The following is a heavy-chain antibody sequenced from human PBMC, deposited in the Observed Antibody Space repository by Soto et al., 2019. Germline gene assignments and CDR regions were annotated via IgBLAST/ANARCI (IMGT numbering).Heavy chain of an antibody. CDR1: GGTFRTFG. J-gene: IGHJ4*02. CDR2: IIPFFGTA. CDR3: ARTAPMDAGDKYYYDF. D-gene: IGHD3-16*01. V-gene: IGHV1-69*01. Sequence: QVQLVQSGAEVKKTGSSVKVSCKTSGGTFRTFGISWVRQAPGQGLEWMGGIIPFFGTAEHSQKFEDRITITADESTNTVYMDLRSLTSEDTAIYYCARTAPMDAGDKYYYDFWGQGALVTVSS.